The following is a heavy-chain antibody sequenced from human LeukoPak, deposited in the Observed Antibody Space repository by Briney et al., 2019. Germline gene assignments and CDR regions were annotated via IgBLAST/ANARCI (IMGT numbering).Heavy chain of an antibody. CDR2: MLYDGETA. Sequence: GGSLRLSCAASGFTFSSYGIHWVRQAPGKGLEWVAVMLYDGETAYYADSVKGRFTVSRDNSKNTLYLQMNSLRHEDTAVYYCARDPRGPTTYDHSGRDTLDYWGQGTLVTVSS. V-gene: IGHV3-30*19. J-gene: IGHJ4*02. CDR1: GFTFSSYG. D-gene: IGHD3-22*01. CDR3: ARDPRGPTTYDHSGRDTLDY.